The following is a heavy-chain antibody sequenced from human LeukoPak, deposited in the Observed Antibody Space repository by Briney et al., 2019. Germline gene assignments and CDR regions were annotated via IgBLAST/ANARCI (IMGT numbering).Heavy chain of an antibody. V-gene: IGHV3-43*02. CDR2: ISGDGGST. CDR1: GFTFDDYA. Sequence: GGSLRLSCAASGFTFDDYAMHWVRQAPGKGLEWVSLISGDGGSTYYADSVKGRFTISRDNSKNSLYLQMNSLRTEDTALYYCAKGADYYGSGSYYPLLYWGQGTLVTVSS. D-gene: IGHD3-10*01. CDR3: AKGADYYGSGSYYPLLY. J-gene: IGHJ4*02.